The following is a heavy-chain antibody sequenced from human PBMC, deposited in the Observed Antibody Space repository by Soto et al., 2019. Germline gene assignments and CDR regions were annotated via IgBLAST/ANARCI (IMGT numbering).Heavy chain of an antibody. CDR3: ARYCSSTSCCEGWGDYYYGIDV. CDR1: GGTFSSYA. D-gene: IGHD2-2*01. CDR2: IIPIFGTA. J-gene: IGHJ6*02. V-gene: IGHV1-69*01. Sequence: QVQLVQSGAEVKKPGSSVKVSCKASGGTFSSYAISWVRQAPGQGLEWMGGIIPIFGTANYAQKFQGRVTITADESTSTAYMELSSLRSEDTAVYYCARYCSSTSCCEGWGDYYYGIDVWGQGTTVTVSS.